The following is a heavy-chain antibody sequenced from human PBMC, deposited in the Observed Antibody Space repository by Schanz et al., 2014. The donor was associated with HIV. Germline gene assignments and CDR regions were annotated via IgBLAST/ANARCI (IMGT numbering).Heavy chain of an antibody. D-gene: IGHD4-4*01. J-gene: IGHJ4*02. CDR3: ARLDSNYVDDS. CDR1: DYRFTAYY. V-gene: IGHV1-2*02. CDR2: IDPHSGGT. Sequence: EQLVQSGAEVRKPGASVRVSCKASDYRFTAYYIHWVRQAPGQGLEWMGWIDPHSGGTHYAQKFQGRVTLTRVTSISTVYMELSRLSSDDTAVYYCARLDSNYVDDSWGQGTLVTVSS.